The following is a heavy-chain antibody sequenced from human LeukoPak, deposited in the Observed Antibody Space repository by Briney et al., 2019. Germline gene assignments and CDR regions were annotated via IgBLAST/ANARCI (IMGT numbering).Heavy chain of an antibody. Sequence: PGGSLRLSCAASGFTFSNVWMSWVRQAPGKGLEWVANIKQDGSEKYYVDSVKGRFTISRDNAKNPLYLQMNSLRAEDTAVYYCARDSRGAFDYWGQGTLLTVSS. V-gene: IGHV3-7*01. CDR1: GFTFSNVW. D-gene: IGHD3-10*01. CDR3: ARDSRGAFDY. J-gene: IGHJ4*02. CDR2: IKQDGSEK.